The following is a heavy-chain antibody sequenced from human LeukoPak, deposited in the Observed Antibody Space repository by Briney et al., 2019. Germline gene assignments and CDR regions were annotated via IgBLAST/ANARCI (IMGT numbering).Heavy chain of an antibody. CDR2: IYSGGST. D-gene: IGHD6-6*01. V-gene: IGHV3-53*01. J-gene: IGHJ4*02. CDR3: AKSLIEYSGSSYDYDFDY. CDR1: GFTVSSNY. Sequence: GGSLRLSCAASGFTVSSNYMSWVRQAPGKGLEWVSVIYSGGSTYYADSVKGRFTISRDNSKNTLYLQMNSLRAEDTAAYYCAKSLIEYSGSSYDYDFDYWGQGTLVTVSS.